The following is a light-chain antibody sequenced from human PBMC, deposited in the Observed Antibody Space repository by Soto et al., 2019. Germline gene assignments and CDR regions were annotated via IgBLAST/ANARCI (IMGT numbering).Light chain of an antibody. V-gene: IGKV3-11*01. CDR1: QSVSSY. CDR3: QPRSNWPPYT. J-gene: IGKJ2*01. CDR2: DAS. Sequence: EIVLTQSPAALSLSPGERATLSCRASQSVSSYLAWYQQKPGQAPRLLIYDASNRATAIPARVSGSGSGKDFTLTISSLAPEDFAVYYCQPRSNWPPYTFGQGTKLEIK.